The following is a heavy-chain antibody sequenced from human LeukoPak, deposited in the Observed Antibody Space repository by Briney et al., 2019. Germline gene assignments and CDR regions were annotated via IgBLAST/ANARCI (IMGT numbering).Heavy chain of an antibody. Sequence: PSETLSLTCTVSGGSISSSSYYWGWIRQPAGKGLEWIGRIYTSGSTNYNPSLKSRVTMSVDTSKNQFSLKLSSVTAADTAVYYCARGRGERYYGSGSSHYFQHWGQGTLVTVSS. D-gene: IGHD3-10*01. V-gene: IGHV4-61*02. CDR2: IYTSGST. J-gene: IGHJ1*01. CDR3: ARGRGERYYGSGSSHYFQH. CDR1: GGSISSSSYY.